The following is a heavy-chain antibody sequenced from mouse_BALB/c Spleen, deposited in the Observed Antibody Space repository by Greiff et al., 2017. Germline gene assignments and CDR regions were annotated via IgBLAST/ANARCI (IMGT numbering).Heavy chain of an antibody. J-gene: IGHJ1*01. Sequence: QVQLKESGPGLVAPSQSLSITCTVSGFSLTSYGVHWVRQPPGKGLEWLGVIWAGGSTNYNSALMSRLSISKDNSKSQVFLKMNSLQTDDTAMYYCAREVITPRYFDVWGAGTTVTVSS. CDR3: AREVITPRYFDV. V-gene: IGHV2-9*02. CDR2: IWAGGST. CDR1: GFSLTSYG. D-gene: IGHD1-1*01.